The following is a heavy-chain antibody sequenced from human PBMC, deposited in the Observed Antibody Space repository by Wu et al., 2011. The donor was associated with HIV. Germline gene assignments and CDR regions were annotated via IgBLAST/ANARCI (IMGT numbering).Heavy chain of an antibody. D-gene: IGHD5-24*01. J-gene: IGHJ3*02. CDR3: ARPRERWLQFEKGSDAFHI. V-gene: IGHV1-69*15. Sequence: QVQLVQSGAEVKKPGSSVKVSCKASGGTFSSYAISWVRQAPGQGLEWMGRIIPIFGTANYAQKFQGRVTITADESTSTAYMELSSLRSEDTAVYYCARPRERWLQFEKGSDAFHIWGQGTMVTVSS. CDR1: GGTFSSYA. CDR2: IIPIFGTA.